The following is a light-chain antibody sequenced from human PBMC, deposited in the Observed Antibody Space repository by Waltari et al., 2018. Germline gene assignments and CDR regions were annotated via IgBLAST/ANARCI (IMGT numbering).Light chain of an antibody. V-gene: IGLV1-36*01. J-gene: IGLJ2*01. CDR3: AAWDDSLSGPV. Sequence: HSVLHQPPHAAEPPRQRVTISCSGSSSNIGKNALNWYQQLPGTAPKLVIYSDALLLSGVSDRFSGSKSGTSASLAISGLQSEDEADHYCAAWDDSLSGPVFGGVTKLTGL. CDR1: SSNIGKNA. CDR2: SDA.